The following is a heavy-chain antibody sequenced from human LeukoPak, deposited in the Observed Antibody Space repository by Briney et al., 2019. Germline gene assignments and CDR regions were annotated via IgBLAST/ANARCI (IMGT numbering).Heavy chain of an antibody. CDR2: ISGSGGST. D-gene: IGHD2-2*01. CDR1: GFTFSSYA. Sequence: AGGSLRLSCAASGFTFSSYAMSWVRQAPGKGLEWVSAISGSGGSTYYADSVKGRFTISRDNSKNTLYLQMNSLRAEDTAVYYCAKDGSLYCSSTSCYPYWYFDLWGRGTLVTVSS. V-gene: IGHV3-23*01. CDR3: AKDGSLYCSSTSCYPYWYFDL. J-gene: IGHJ2*01.